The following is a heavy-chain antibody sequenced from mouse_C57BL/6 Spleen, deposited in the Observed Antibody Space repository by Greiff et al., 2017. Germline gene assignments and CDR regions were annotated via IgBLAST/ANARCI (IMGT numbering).Heavy chain of an antibody. V-gene: IGHV1-15*01. CDR2: IDPETGGT. CDR1: GYTFTDYE. D-gene: IGHD1-1*01. CDR3: TRVTTVVAKLFDY. Sequence: VQLQQSGAELVRPGASVTLSCKASGYTFTDYEMHRVKQTPVHGLEWIGAIDPETGGTAYNQKFKGKAILTADKSSSTAYMELRSLTSEDSAVYYCTRVTTVVAKLFDYWGQGTTLTVSS. J-gene: IGHJ2*01.